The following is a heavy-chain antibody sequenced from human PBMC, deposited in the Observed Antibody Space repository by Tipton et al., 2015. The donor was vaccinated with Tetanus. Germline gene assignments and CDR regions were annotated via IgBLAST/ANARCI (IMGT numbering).Heavy chain of an antibody. D-gene: IGHD6-13*01. Sequence: TLSLTCTVSGGSISGSRNFWGWIRQTPARGLEWIGSVDYTGHTYHNPSLKSRVTISVDTSKNQFSLKLSSVTAADTAVYYCARAGGGSWGNFDYWGQGTLVTVSS. J-gene: IGHJ4*02. CDR3: ARAGGGSWGNFDY. CDR2: VDYTGHT. CDR1: GGSISGSRNF. V-gene: IGHV4-39*07.